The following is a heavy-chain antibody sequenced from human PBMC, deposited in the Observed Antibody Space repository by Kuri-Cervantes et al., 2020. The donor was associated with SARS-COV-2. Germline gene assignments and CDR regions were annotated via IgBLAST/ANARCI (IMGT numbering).Heavy chain of an antibody. J-gene: IGHJ4*02. CDR3: ARHDAFYDRSGYAPIDV. V-gene: IGHV4-61*02. D-gene: IGHD3-22*01. CDR2: IYTSGST. CDR1: GGSISSGSYY. Sequence: SETLSLTCTVSGGSISSGSYYWSWIRQPAGKGLEWIGRIYTSGSTNYNPSLKSRVTISVEASKFQISLKLSSVTAADTAVYYCARHDAFYDRSGYAPIDVWGRGILVTVSS.